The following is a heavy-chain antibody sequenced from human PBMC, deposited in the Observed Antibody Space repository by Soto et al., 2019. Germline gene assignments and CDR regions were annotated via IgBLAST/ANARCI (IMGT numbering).Heavy chain of an antibody. D-gene: IGHD7-27*01. J-gene: IGHJ4*02. V-gene: IGHV3-15*01. Sequence: PGGSLRLSCAASGFTLSDAWVSWVRQAPGKGLEWVGRIKSKTDGGTTDFPAPVKGRFSISRDDSKNTLYLQVSGLKTEDSAVYYCATGRSYSGYWGHFDYWGQGNLVTVSS. CDR3: ATGRSYSGYWGHFDY. CDR2: IKSKTDGGTT. CDR1: GFTLSDAW.